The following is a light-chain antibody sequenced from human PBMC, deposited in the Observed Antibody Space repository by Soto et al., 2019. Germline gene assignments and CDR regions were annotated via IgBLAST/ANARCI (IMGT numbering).Light chain of an antibody. V-gene: IGLV4-69*01. J-gene: IGLJ1*01. CDR2: LNSDGSH. CDR3: QTWGTGIHYV. Sequence: QPVLTQSPSASASLGASVKLTCTLSSGHSSYAIAWHQQQPEKGPRYLMKLNSDGSHSKGDGIPDRFSGSSSGAERYLTISSLQSEDEADYDCQTWGTGIHYVFGTGTKVTVL. CDR1: SGHSSYA.